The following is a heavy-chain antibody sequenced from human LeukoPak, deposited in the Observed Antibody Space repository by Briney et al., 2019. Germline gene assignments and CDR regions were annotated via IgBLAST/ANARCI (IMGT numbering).Heavy chain of an antibody. D-gene: IGHD1-26*01. CDR2: INPNSGGT. Sequence: ASVKVSCKASGYTLTGYYMHWVRQAPGQGLEWMGWINPNSGGTNYAQKFQGWVTMTRDTSISTAYMELSRLRSDDTAVYYCARGGEVGATPFDYWGQGTLVTVSS. V-gene: IGHV1-2*04. CDR1: GYTLTGYY. CDR3: ARGGEVGATPFDY. J-gene: IGHJ4*02.